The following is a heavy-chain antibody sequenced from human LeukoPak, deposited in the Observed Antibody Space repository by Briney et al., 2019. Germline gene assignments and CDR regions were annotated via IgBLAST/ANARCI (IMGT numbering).Heavy chain of an antibody. CDR3: AKWKYSNSGIDDY. CDR2: ISYDGSNK. Sequence: PGGSLRLSCAASGFTFSSYGMHWVRQAPGKGLEWVAVISYDGSNKYYADSVKGRFTISRDNSKNTLYLQMNSLRAEDTAVYYCAKWKYSNSGIDDYWGQGTLVTVSS. CDR1: GFTFSSYG. V-gene: IGHV3-30*18. J-gene: IGHJ4*02. D-gene: IGHD6-6*01.